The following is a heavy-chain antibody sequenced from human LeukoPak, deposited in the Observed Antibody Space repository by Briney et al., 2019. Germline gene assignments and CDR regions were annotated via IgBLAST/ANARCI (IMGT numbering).Heavy chain of an antibody. CDR2: IYTSGST. Sequence: SQTLSLTXTVSGGSISSGSYDWSWIRQPAGKGLEWIGRIYTSGSTNYNPSLKSRVTISVDTSKNQFSLKLSSVTAADTAVYYCARDYSLFVAYSGSSLGSYAFDIWGQGTMVTVSS. D-gene: IGHD6-6*01. CDR1: GGSISSGSYD. V-gene: IGHV4-61*02. CDR3: ARDYSLFVAYSGSSLGSYAFDI. J-gene: IGHJ3*02.